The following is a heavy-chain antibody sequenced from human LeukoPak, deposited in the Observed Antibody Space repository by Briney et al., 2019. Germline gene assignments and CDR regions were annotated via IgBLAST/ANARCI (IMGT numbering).Heavy chain of an antibody. CDR3: ASRITMIVVVKEHY. CDR2: ISGSGGST. CDR1: GFTFSSYA. D-gene: IGHD3-22*01. Sequence: GGSLRLSCAASGFTFSSYAMSWVRQAPGKGLEWVSAISGSGGSTYYADSVKGRFTISRDNSKNTLYLQMNSLRAGDTAVYYCASRITMIVVVKEHYWGQGTLVTVSS. J-gene: IGHJ4*02. V-gene: IGHV3-23*01.